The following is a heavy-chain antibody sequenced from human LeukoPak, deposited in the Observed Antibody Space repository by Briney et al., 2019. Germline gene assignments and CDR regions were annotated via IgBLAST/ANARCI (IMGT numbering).Heavy chain of an antibody. Sequence: PGRSLRLSCAASGFTFSNYCMNWVRQAPGKGLEWVSYISSSGSAMYYADSVRGRFTISRDNAENSLFLQMNSLRDEDTAVYYCARGTYGEYGGPAYWGQGTLVTVSS. CDR1: GFTFSNYC. D-gene: IGHD4-17*01. V-gene: IGHV3-48*02. J-gene: IGHJ4*02. CDR3: ARGTYGEYGGPAY. CDR2: ISSSGSAM.